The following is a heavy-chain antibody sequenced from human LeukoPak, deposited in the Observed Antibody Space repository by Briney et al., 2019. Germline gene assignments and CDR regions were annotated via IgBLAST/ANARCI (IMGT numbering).Heavy chain of an antibody. CDR3: ARDRGYSGYDSKDY. D-gene: IGHD5-12*01. Sequence: GRSLRLFCAASGFTFNSYAMHWVRRAPGKGLEWVAVISYDGSNKYYADSVKGRFTISRDNSKNTLYLQMNSLRAEDTALYYCARDRGYSGYDSKDYWGQGSLVTVSS. CDR1: GFTFNSYA. V-gene: IGHV3-30*04. CDR2: ISYDGSNK. J-gene: IGHJ4*02.